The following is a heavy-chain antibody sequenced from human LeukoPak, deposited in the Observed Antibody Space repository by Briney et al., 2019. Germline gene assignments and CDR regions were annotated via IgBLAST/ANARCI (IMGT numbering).Heavy chain of an antibody. D-gene: IGHD3-22*01. V-gene: IGHV3-21*01. CDR1: GFTFSSYS. CDR3: ARDLGGYYDSSGYSHAFDY. CDR2: ISSSSSYI. Sequence: GGSLRLSCAASGFTFSSYSMNWVRQAPGKGLEWVSSISSSSSYIYYADSVKGRFTISRDNAKNSLYLQMNSLRAEDTAVYYCARDLGGYYDSSGYSHAFDYWGQGTLVTVSS. J-gene: IGHJ4*02.